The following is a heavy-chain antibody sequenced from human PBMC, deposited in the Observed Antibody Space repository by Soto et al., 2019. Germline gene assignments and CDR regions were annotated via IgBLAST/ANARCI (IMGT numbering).Heavy chain of an antibody. CDR3: ARDTAAAGTREIAYYYGMDV. Sequence: AAVKISSKASGYTFTSYGISWLRQAPGQGLEWMGWISAYNGNTNYAQKLQGRVTMTTDTSTSTAYMELRRLRCEDTAVYYCARDTAAAGTREIAYYYGMDVWGQGTTVTVSS. D-gene: IGHD6-13*01. CDR1: GYTFTSYG. V-gene: IGHV1-18*04. CDR2: ISAYNGNT. J-gene: IGHJ6*02.